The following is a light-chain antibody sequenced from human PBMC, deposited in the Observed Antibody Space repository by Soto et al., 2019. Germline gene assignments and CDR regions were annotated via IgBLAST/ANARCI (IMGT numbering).Light chain of an antibody. CDR3: QQYGNAPLA. Sequence: EIVLTQSPGTLSLSPGERATLSCRASQSVSSSFLAWYHQRPGRAPRLLIYGASSRATDIPDRFSGSVSGTDFTLTISRLEPEDFGVYYCQQYGNAPLAFGGGTKVDIK. CDR2: GAS. V-gene: IGKV3-20*01. J-gene: IGKJ4*01. CDR1: QSVSSSF.